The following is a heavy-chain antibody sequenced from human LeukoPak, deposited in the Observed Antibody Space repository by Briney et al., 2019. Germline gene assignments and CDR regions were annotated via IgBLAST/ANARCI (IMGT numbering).Heavy chain of an antibody. Sequence: PGGSLRLSCAASGFTFSSYAMTWVRQAPGKGLEWVSAISGSGDSTYYADSVKGRFTISRDNSKNTLYLQMNSLGAEDTAVYFCAKGQGGDFWSGSAYFDWGQGTLVTVSS. CDR3: AKGQGGDFWSGSAYFD. J-gene: IGHJ4*02. D-gene: IGHD3-3*01. CDR2: ISGSGDST. CDR1: GFTFSSYA. V-gene: IGHV3-23*01.